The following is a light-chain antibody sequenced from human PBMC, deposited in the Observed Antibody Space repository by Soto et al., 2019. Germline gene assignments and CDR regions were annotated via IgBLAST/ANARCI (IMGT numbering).Light chain of an antibody. J-gene: IGKJ1*01. CDR3: QNYDSLPRT. V-gene: IGKV1-27*01. CDR1: QGSNNY. CDR2: AAS. Sequence: DIQMTQSPSSLSASVGDTVTITCRASQGSNNYLAWFQQRPGKVPKLLIYAASTLQSGVPSRFRGSRSGTDFTLTISSLQPEDVATFYCQNYDSLPRTFGQGTKVEIK.